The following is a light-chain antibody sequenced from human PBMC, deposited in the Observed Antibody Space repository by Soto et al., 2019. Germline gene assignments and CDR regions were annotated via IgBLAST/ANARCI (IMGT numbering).Light chain of an antibody. CDR3: QQYGNSPYT. CDR1: QSVSSY. J-gene: IGKJ2*01. Sequence: EIVLTQSPGTLSLSPGERATLSCRASQSVSSYLAWYQQKPGQTPRLLIYGASNRATGIPDRFGGSGSGTDFTLTLSRLEPEDFAVYYCQQYGNSPYTFGQGTKLEIK. V-gene: IGKV3-20*01. CDR2: GAS.